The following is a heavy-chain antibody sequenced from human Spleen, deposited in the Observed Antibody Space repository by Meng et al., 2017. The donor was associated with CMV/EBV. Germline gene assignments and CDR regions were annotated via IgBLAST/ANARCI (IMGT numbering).Heavy chain of an antibody. D-gene: IGHD7-27*01. V-gene: IGHV1-2*02. J-gene: IGHJ4*02. CDR2: IHPHRGDT. Sequence: GESLKISCAASGFTFSSYEMNWVRQAPGKGLEWVGWIHPHRGDTNYAQQFQGRVTLTRDTSINTGYMELTRLTSDDTAVYYCARDNNWGPDYWGQGTLVTVSS. CDR1: GFTFSSYE. CDR3: ARDNNWGPDY.